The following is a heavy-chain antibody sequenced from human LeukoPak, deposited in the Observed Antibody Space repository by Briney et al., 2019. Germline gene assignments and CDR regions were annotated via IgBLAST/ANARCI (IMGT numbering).Heavy chain of an antibody. J-gene: IGHJ4*02. CDR2: ISAYNGNT. D-gene: IGHD2-21*02. V-gene: IGHV1-18*01. CDR1: GYTFTSYG. CDR3: ARDIVVVTATPFDY. Sequence: ASVKVSCKASGYTFTSYGISWVRQAPGQGLEWMGWISAYNGNTNYAQKLQGRVTMTTDTSTSTAYMELRSLRSDDTAAYYCARDIVVVTATPFDYWGQGTLVTVSS.